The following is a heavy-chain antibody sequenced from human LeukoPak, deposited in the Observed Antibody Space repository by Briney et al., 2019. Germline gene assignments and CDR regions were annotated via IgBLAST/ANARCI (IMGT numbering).Heavy chain of an antibody. CDR1: GYTFSNYG. CDR3: ARDWPNEITGA. J-gene: IGHJ4*02. V-gene: IGHV1-18*01. CDR2: ISGGDR. Sequence: ASVKVSCKTSGYTFSNYGISGLRQAPGQGLEWMGWISGGDRNYAQKFQGRVTVTTDTSTTTAYMELRGLRSDDTAVYYCARDWPNEITGAWGQGNLVTVSS. D-gene: IGHD1-1*01.